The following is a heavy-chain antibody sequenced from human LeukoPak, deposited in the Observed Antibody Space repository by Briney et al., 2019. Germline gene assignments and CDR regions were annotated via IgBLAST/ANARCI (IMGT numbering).Heavy chain of an antibody. CDR3: AKDGSGWLKYYFDY. J-gene: IGHJ4*02. D-gene: IGHD6-19*01. CDR2: IYYSGST. Sequence: PSETLSLTCTVSGGSFSISNYYWGWIRQPPGKDLEYLGAIYYSGSTSYNPSLTSRVTISLDSSKNQFSLKLNSVTAADTAVYYCAKDGSGWLKYYFDYWGQGTLVTVSS. V-gene: IGHV4-39*02. CDR1: GGSFSISNYY.